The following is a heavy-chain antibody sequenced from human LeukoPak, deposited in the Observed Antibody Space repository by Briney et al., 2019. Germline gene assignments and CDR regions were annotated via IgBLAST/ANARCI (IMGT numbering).Heavy chain of an antibody. CDR3: ATLVSTRYYFDY. CDR1: GGTFSSYA. Sequence: ASVKVSCKASGGTFSSYAISWVRQAPGQGLEWMRGIIPIFGTANYAQKFQGRVMITADKSTSTAYMELSSLRSEDTAVYFCATLVSTRYYFDYWGQGTLVTVSS. CDR2: IIPIFGTA. D-gene: IGHD5/OR15-5a*01. V-gene: IGHV1-69*06. J-gene: IGHJ4*02.